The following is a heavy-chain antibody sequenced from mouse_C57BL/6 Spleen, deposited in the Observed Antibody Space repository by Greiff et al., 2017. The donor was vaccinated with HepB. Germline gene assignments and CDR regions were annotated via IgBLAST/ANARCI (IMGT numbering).Heavy chain of an antibody. CDR1: GFTFSSYA. CDR3: ARERGTGYFDY. V-gene: IGHV5-4*01. D-gene: IGHD3-3*01. Sequence: DVHLVESGGGLVKPGGSLKLSCAASGFTFSSYAMSWVRQTPEKRLEWVATISDGGSYTYYPDNVKGRFTISRDNAKNNLYLQMSHLKSEDTAMYYCARERGTGYFDYWGQGTTLTVSS. J-gene: IGHJ2*01. CDR2: ISDGGSYT.